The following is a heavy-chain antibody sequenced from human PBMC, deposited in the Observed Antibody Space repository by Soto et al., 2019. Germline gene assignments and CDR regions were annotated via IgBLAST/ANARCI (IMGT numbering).Heavy chain of an antibody. J-gene: IGHJ4*02. D-gene: IGHD3-16*01. CDR1: GFTFSSYA. V-gene: IGHV3-23*01. Sequence: PGGSLRLSCAASGFTFSSYAMSLVRQAPGKGLEWVSAISGSGGSTYYADSVKGRFTISRDNSKNTLYLQMNSLRAEDTAVYYCAKAQRNIWGRGSLDYWGQGTLVTVSS. CDR2: ISGSGGST. CDR3: AKAQRNIWGRGSLDY.